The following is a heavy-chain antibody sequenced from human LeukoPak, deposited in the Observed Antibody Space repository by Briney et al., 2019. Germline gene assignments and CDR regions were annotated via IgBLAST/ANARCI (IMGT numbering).Heavy chain of an antibody. CDR2: INHSGST. V-gene: IGHV4-34*01. Sequence: PSETLSLTCAVYGGSFSGYYWSWIRQPPGKGLEWIGEINHSGSTNYNPSLKSRVTISVDTSKNQFSLKLSSVTAADTAVYYCAGKGNCSSTSCYSFWGQGTLVTVFS. D-gene: IGHD2-2*02. CDR3: AGKGNCSSTSCYSF. J-gene: IGHJ4*02. CDR1: GGSFSGYY.